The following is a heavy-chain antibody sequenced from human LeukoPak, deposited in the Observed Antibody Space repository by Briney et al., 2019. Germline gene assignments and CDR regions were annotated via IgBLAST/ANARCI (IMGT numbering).Heavy chain of an antibody. CDR2: ISSSSSYI. CDR3: ARDGNDGDYSY. J-gene: IGHJ4*02. V-gene: IGHV3-21*01. D-gene: IGHD4-17*01. CDR1: GFTFSSYT. Sequence: GGSLRLSCAASGFTFSSYTMNWVRQAPGKGLEWVSSISSSSSYIYYADSVKGRFTISRDNAKNSLYLQMNSLRAEDTAIYYCARDGNDGDYSYWGQGTLVTVSS.